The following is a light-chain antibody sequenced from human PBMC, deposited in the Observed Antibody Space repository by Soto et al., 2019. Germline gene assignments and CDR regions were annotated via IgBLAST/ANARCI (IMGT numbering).Light chain of an antibody. J-gene: IGLJ1*01. CDR2: HVS. CDR1: SSDVGAYNY. Sequence: QSVLTQPASVSGSPGQSITISCTGTSSDVGAYNYVSWYQQYPGKAPKLMIYHVSNRPPGVSNRFSGSKSGNSASLTISGLQGEDEADYYCNSYTTTSTCVFGTGTKVTVL. CDR3: NSYTTTSTCV. V-gene: IGLV2-14*01.